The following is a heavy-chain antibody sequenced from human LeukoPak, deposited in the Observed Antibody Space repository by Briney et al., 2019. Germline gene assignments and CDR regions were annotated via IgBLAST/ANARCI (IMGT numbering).Heavy chain of an antibody. V-gene: IGHV3-74*01. D-gene: IGHD5-18*01. CDR3: ARAWTGYSYGDY. CDR1: GFTFSSYW. J-gene: IGHJ4*02. CDR2: INSDGSTT. Sequence: GGSLRLSCAASGFTFSSYWMHWVRHAPGQGLVWVSRINSDGSTTTYADSVKGRFTISRDNAKNSLYLQMNSLRAEDTAVYYCARAWTGYSYGDYWGQGTLVTVSS.